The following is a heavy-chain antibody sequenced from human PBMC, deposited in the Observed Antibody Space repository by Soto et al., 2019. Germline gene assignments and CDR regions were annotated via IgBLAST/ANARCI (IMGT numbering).Heavy chain of an antibody. Sequence: SETLSLTCAVYGGSFSSGGYYWSWIRQHPGKGLEWIGYIYYSGSTYYNPSLKSRVTISVDTSKNQFSLKLSSVTAADTAVYYCARDRLGYCSSTSCYAADAFDIWGQGTMVTVSS. CDR3: ARDRLGYCSSTSCYAADAFDI. V-gene: IGHV4-31*11. J-gene: IGHJ3*02. CDR2: IYYSGST. D-gene: IGHD2-2*01. CDR1: GGSFSSGGYY.